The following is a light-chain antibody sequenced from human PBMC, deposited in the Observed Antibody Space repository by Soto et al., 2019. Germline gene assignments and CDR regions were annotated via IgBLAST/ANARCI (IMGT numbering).Light chain of an antibody. CDR2: EVT. J-gene: IGLJ2*01. CDR1: SSDVGGYNY. V-gene: IGLV2-8*01. CDR3: CSYAGSNNLGVL. Sequence: QSALTQPPSASGSPGQSVTISCTGTSSDVGGYNYVSWYQQHPGKAPELMIYEVTKRPSGVPDRFSGSKSGNTASLTVSGLQAEDEADYYCCSYAGSNNLGVLFGGGTKVTVL.